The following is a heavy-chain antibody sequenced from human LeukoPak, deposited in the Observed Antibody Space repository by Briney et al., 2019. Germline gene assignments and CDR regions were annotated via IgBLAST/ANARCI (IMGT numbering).Heavy chain of an antibody. CDR3: ARDLTSYDGSGPYFFDY. Sequence: GGSLRLSCAASGFTFSNYWVSWVRQAPGKGLEWVANIKQDGSDKYYVDSVKGRFTISRDNAQNSLYLQLNSLRAEDTAVYYCARDLTSYDGSGPYFFDYWGQGTLVTVSS. D-gene: IGHD3-22*01. J-gene: IGHJ4*02. V-gene: IGHV3-7*01. CDR1: GFTFSNYW. CDR2: IKQDGSDK.